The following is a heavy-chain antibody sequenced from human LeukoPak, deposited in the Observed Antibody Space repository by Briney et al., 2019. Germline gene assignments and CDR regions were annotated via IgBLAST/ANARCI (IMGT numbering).Heavy chain of an antibody. Sequence: PSQTLSLTCTVSGGSISSGGYYWSWIRQPPGKGLEWIGEINHSGSTNYNPSLKSRVTISVDTSKNQFSLKLSSVTAADTAVYYCARDVVAAVGSFDYWGQGILVTVSS. CDR3: ARDVVAAVGSFDY. J-gene: IGHJ4*02. D-gene: IGHD6-13*01. CDR1: GGSISSGGYY. CDR2: INHSGST. V-gene: IGHV4-30-2*01.